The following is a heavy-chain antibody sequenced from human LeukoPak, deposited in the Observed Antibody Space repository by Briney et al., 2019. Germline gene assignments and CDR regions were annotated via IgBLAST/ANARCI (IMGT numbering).Heavy chain of an antibody. CDR3: ARNSNYDFWSNYY. CDR2: IYYNGNT. D-gene: IGHD3-3*01. J-gene: IGHJ4*01. CDR1: GGSISSYY. V-gene: IGHV4-59*01. Sequence: PSETLSLTCTVSGGSISSYYWSWIRQPPGKGLEWIGYIYYNGNTNYNPSLKSRVTISVDTSKNQFSLKLTSVTAADTAVYYCARNSNYDFWSNYYWDHGTLVTVPS.